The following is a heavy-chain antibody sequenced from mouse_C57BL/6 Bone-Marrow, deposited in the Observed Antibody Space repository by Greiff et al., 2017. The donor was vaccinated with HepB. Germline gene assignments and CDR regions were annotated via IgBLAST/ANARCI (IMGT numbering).Heavy chain of an antibody. CDR1: GFTFSSYG. V-gene: IGHV5-6*01. D-gene: IGHD1-1*01. Sequence: EVQRVESGGDLVKPGGSLKLSCAASGFTFSSYGMSWVRQTPDKRLEWVATISSGGSYTYYPDSVKGRFTISRDNAKNTLYLQMSSLKSEDTAMYYCARTVVSNWYFDVWGTGTTVTVSS. CDR2: ISSGGSYT. J-gene: IGHJ1*03. CDR3: ARTVVSNWYFDV.